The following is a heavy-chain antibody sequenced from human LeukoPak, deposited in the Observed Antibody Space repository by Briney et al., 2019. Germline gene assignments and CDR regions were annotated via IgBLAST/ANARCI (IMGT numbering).Heavy chain of an antibody. CDR3: TTASAVAY. Sequence: GGSLRLSCSASGFTFSHAWMSWVRQAPGKGLEWVGRVKSKTDGGTTDYAAPVKGRFSIPRDDAKNMLFLQMNSLKTEDTAVYYCTTASAVAYWGQGTLVTVSS. CDR1: GFTFSHAW. J-gene: IGHJ4*02. V-gene: IGHV3-15*01. CDR2: VKSKTDGGTT.